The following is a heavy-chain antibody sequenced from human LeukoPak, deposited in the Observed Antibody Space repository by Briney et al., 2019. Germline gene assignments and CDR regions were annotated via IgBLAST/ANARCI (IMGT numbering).Heavy chain of an antibody. CDR2: ISYDGSNK. Sequence: PGRSLRLSCAXXGXTFXSYXXXWXXXAXXXGLEWVAVISYDGSNKYYAXSXKGRFTISRDNSXNTLYLQMNSLRAEDTAVYYCAKXXTWHYYDSSGYYDYWGQGTLVTVSS. D-gene: IGHD3-22*01. J-gene: IGHJ4*02. V-gene: IGHV3-30*18. CDR1: GXTFXSYX. CDR3: AKXXTWHYYDSSGYYDY.